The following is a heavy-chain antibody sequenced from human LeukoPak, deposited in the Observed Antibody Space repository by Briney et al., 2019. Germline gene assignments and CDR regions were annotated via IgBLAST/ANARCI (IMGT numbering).Heavy chain of an antibody. J-gene: IGHJ4*02. CDR1: GYTFTSYY. D-gene: IGHD3-10*01. CDR2: INPRGGST. V-gene: IGHV1-46*01. CDR3: ASRGTGVDY. Sequence: ASVKVSCKTSGYTFTSYYIHWVRQAPGQGLEWVGIINPRGGSTTYGQKFQGRVTMTRDTSTSTVYMELSSLRSEDTAVYYCASRGTGVDYWGQGTLVTVSS.